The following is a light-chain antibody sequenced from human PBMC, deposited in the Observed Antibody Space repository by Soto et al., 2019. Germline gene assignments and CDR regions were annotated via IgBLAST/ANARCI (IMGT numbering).Light chain of an antibody. J-gene: IGKJ3*01. CDR1: QSVSSNY. CDR2: GAS. Sequence: EIVLTQSPGTLSLSPGERATLSCRASQSVSSNYLAWYQQKPGQAPRLLIYGASSRATGIPDRFSGSGSGTDFTLTISRLEPEDCAVYYCQQYGSSPTFGPGTKVDFK. V-gene: IGKV3-20*01. CDR3: QQYGSSPT.